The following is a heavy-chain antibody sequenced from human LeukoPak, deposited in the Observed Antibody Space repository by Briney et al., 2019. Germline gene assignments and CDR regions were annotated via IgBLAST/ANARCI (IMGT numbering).Heavy chain of an antibody. CDR1: GFTYSSYA. V-gene: IGHV3-23*01. CDR2: ISGSGGST. D-gene: IGHD3-10*01. J-gene: IGHJ3*02. Sequence: GGSLRLSCAASGFTYSSYAMSWVRQAPGKGLEWVSAISGSGGSTYYAASVKGRFTFSRDNYKNTLYLQKTSLRVEDTAVYYCAKELLWFGELLSDDAFDIWGQGTMVTVSS. CDR3: AKELLWFGELLSDDAFDI.